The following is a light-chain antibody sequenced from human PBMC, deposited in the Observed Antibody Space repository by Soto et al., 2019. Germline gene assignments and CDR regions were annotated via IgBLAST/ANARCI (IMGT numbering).Light chain of an antibody. CDR1: SSNIGRHG. J-gene: IGLJ2*01. CDR3: ATWDDSLNGVV. V-gene: IGLV1-44*01. Sequence: QSVLTQPPSASGTPGQRVTISCSGSSSNIGRHGVNWYQHLPGAAPKLLIYSNNQRPSGVPDRFSGSTPGTSVSLTISGLQSEDEADYYCATWDDSLNGVVFGGGTKVTVL. CDR2: SNN.